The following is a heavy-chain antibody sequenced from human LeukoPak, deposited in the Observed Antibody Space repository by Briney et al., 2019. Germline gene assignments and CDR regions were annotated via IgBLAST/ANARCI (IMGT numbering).Heavy chain of an antibody. D-gene: IGHD3-10*01. CDR2: IKQDGSKE. CDR1: GFTFSSYW. CDR3: AREGITMLQGVFDY. V-gene: IGHV3-7*01. J-gene: IGHJ4*02. Sequence: PGGSLRLSCAASGFTFSSYWMSWVRQAPGKGLEWVANIKQDGSKEYYVDSVKGRFTISRDNAKNSLFLQMNSLRAEDTAVFYCAREGITMLQGVFDYWGQGTPVTVSS.